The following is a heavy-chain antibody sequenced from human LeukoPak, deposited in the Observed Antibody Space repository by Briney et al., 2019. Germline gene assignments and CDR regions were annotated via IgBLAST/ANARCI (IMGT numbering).Heavy chain of an antibody. V-gene: IGHV1-46*01. Sequence: ASVKVSCKASGYTFTSYYMHWVRQAPGQGLEWMGIINPSGGSTSYAQKFQGRVTMTRDTSTSTVYMELSSLRSEDTAVYYCARSSFTYYYGSGSPRDAFDIWGQGTMVTVSS. D-gene: IGHD3-10*01. CDR2: INPSGGST. CDR1: GYTFTSYY. CDR3: ARSSFTYYYGSGSPRDAFDI. J-gene: IGHJ3*02.